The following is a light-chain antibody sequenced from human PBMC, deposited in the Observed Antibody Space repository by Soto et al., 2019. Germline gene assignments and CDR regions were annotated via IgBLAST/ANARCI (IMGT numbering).Light chain of an antibody. CDR2: AXS. CDR1: QLMCXW. CDR3: QQAASFTRT. Sequence: QMPQSPSSVSASGGDRLTITCRASQLMCXWLALYQQEPGTPPKLVIDAXSNLDRGSPSRFSGSESATEFSLTISSLQPEDFANYFCQQAASFTRTFGGGTKVDIK. V-gene: IGKV1-12*01. J-gene: IGKJ4*02.